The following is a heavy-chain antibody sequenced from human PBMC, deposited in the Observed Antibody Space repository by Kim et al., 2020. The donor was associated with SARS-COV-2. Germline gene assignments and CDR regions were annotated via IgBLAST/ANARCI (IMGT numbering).Heavy chain of an antibody. CDR2: IYYSGST. J-gene: IGHJ4*01. CDR1: GGSISSSSYY. D-gene: IGHD6-13*01. Sequence: SETLSVTCTVSGGSISSSSYYWGWIRQPPGKGLEWIGSIYYSGSTYYNPSLKSRVTISVDTSKNQFSLRLSSVTAADTAVYYCARESSGIAAAGTIDYWGQETLVTVSS. CDR3: ARESSGIAAAGTIDY. V-gene: IGHV4-39*07.